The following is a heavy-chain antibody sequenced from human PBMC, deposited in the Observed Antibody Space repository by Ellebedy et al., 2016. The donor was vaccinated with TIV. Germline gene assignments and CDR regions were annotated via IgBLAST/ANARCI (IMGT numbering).Heavy chain of an antibody. CDR1: EFNFHNYA. D-gene: IGHD1-26*01. J-gene: IGHJ2*01. V-gene: IGHV3-7*03. Sequence: PGGSLRLSCAASEFNFHNYAMSWVRQAPGKGLEWVASIKYDGSEKLYVDSVTGRFTISRDNAKNSLHLQVNSLRAEDTAVYFCTRGYSGSLYFDLWGRGALVTVSS. CDR3: TRGYSGSLYFDL. CDR2: IKYDGSEK.